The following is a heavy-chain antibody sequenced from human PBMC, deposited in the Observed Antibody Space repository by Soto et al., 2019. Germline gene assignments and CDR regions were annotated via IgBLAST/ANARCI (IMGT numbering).Heavy chain of an antibody. CDR3: AKAGGYSSSSEAYFDY. J-gene: IGHJ4*02. CDR1: GFTFSSYG. Sequence: QVQLVESGGGVVQPGRSLRLSCAASGFTFSSYGMHWVRQAPGKGLEWVAVISYDGSNKYYADSVKGRFTISRDNSKNTLYLQMSSLRAEDTAVYYCAKAGGYSSSSEAYFDYWGQGTLVTVSS. D-gene: IGHD6-6*01. V-gene: IGHV3-30*18. CDR2: ISYDGSNK.